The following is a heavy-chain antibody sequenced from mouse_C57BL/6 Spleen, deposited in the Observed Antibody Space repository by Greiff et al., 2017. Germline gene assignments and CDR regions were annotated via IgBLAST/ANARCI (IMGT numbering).Heavy chain of an antibody. V-gene: IGHV1-64*01. D-gene: IGHD1-1*01. CDR2: IHPNSGST. J-gene: IGHJ2*01. CDR3: ARSMYYGSSYGY. Sequence: QVQLKQSGAELVKPGASVKLSCKASGYTFTSYWMHWVKQRPGQGLEWIGMIHPNSGSTNYNEKFKSKATLTVDKSSSTAYMQLSSLTSEDSAVYYCARSMYYGSSYGYWGQGTTLTVSS. CDR1: GYTFTSYW.